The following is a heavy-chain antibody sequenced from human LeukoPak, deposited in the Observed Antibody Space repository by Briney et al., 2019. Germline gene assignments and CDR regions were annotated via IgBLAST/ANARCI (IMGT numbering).Heavy chain of an antibody. J-gene: IGHJ3*02. V-gene: IGHV4-34*01. Sequence: PETLSLACAVSGGSFSGYHCSWIRQTPGKGLEWIGEVSQSGGASYNPSLKSRVTISVETSKNHFSLKWSAVTAADTAMYYCAGSYGGNAVGPFDIWGQGTMVTVSS. CDR1: GGSFSGYH. CDR3: AGSYGGNAVGPFDI. CDR2: VSQSGGA. D-gene: IGHD4-23*01.